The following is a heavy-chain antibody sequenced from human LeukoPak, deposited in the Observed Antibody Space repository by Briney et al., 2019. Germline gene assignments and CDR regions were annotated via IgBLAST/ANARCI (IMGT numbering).Heavy chain of an antibody. CDR3: AREGPYDILTGRRIYFDY. Sequence: ASVKVSCKVSGYTLTELSMHWVRQAPGKGLEWMGGFDPEDGETIYAQKFQGRVTMTEDTSTDTAYMELSSLRSEDTAVYYCAREGPYDILTGRRIYFDYWGQGTLVTVSS. J-gene: IGHJ4*02. D-gene: IGHD3-9*01. CDR2: FDPEDGET. CDR1: GYTLTELS. V-gene: IGHV1-24*01.